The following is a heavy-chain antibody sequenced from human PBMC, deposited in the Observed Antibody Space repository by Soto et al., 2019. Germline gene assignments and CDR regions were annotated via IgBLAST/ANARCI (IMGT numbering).Heavy chain of an antibody. J-gene: IGHJ4*02. CDR3: ASRDPGTSVDY. CDR2: IYRTGST. V-gene: IGHV4-4*02. CDR1: GGSFTSNNW. Sequence: SETLSLTCAVSGGSFTSNNWCACVRQPPGQGLEWIGEIYRTGSTNYNPSLKSRVTISLDKSENQFSLKVTSLTAADTAVYYCASRDPGTSVDYWGQGTWVTVSS. D-gene: IGHD1-7*01.